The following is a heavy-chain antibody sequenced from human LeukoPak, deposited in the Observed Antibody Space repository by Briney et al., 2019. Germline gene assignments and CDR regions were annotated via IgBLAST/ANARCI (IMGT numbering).Heavy chain of an antibody. CDR3: ARSGGLAGTNAFDI. CDR1: GGSFSGYY. Sequence: SETLSLTCAVYGGSFSGYYWSWIRQHPGKGLEWIGEINHSGSTNYNPSLKSRVTISVDTSKNQFSLKLSSVTAADTAVYYCARSGGLAGTNAFDIWGQGTMVNVSS. J-gene: IGHJ3*02. V-gene: IGHV4-34*01. CDR2: INHSGST. D-gene: IGHD1-7*01.